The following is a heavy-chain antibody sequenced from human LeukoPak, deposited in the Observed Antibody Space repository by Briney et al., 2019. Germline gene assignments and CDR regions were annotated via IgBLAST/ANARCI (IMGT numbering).Heavy chain of an antibody. J-gene: IGHJ3*01. CDR3: AKDSRPRGPLSA. Sequence: GGSLRLSCAASGFTFRNYWMHWVRQAPGKGLVWVSRVKGDGSFTDYADSVKGRFTISRDNAKNSLYLQMNSLRAEDTALYYCAKDSRPRGPLSAWGQGTMVTVSS. CDR1: GFTFRNYW. D-gene: IGHD6-13*01. CDR2: VKGDGSFT. V-gene: IGHV3-74*01.